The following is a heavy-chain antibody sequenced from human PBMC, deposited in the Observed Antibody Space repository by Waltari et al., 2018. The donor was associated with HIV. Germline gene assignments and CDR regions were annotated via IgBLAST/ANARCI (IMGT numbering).Heavy chain of an antibody. Sequence: QVQLQQWGAGLFKPSETLSLTCAVYGGSFSGYYWSWNRQPPRKGLGWIGEINHSGSTNYNPSLKSRVTISVDTSKNQFSLKLSSVTAADTAVYYCASSPYYFDSSGYYTAGFDYWGQGTLVTVSS. CDR1: GGSFSGYY. CDR3: ASSPYYFDSSGYYTAGFDY. CDR2: INHSGST. V-gene: IGHV4-34*01. D-gene: IGHD3-22*01. J-gene: IGHJ4*02.